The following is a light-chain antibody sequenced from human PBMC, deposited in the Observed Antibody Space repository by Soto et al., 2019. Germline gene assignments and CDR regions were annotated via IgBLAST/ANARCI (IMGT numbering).Light chain of an antibody. V-gene: IGKV3-20*01. CDR3: QQHGSSPWT. CDR2: GAS. Sequence: EIELTQSPGTLSLSPGESATLSCKASQSVSSTYLAWFQQKPGQPPTLLIYGASSRATGIPDRFSGSGSGTDFSLTISRLEPEDFAVYYCQQHGSSPWTFGPGTKVDIK. J-gene: IGKJ3*01. CDR1: QSVSSTY.